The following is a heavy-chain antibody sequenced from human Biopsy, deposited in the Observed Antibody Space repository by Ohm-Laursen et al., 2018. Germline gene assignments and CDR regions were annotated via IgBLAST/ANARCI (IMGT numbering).Heavy chain of an antibody. CDR3: ARGYSRRVSIFEASIYWFDT. CDR2: ISYDGSGE. J-gene: IGHJ5*02. Sequence: SLRLSCAASGFTFTSHGMHWVRQAPGKGLEWVAVISYDGSGEYYADSLQGRFTISRDNPKNTVDLQMNSLRAEDTAVYFCARGYSRRVSIFEASIYWFDTWGQGTLVTVSS. D-gene: IGHD3-10*01. CDR1: GFTFTSHG. V-gene: IGHV3-30*03.